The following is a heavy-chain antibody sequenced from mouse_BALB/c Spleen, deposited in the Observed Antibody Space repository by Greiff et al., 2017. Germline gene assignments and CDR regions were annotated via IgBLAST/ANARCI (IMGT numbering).Heavy chain of an antibody. Sequence: QVQLQQSAAELARPGASVKMSCKASGYPFTSYTMHWVNQRPGQGLEWIGYINPSSGYTEYNQKFKDKTTLTADKSSSTAYMQLSSLTSEDSAVYYCAREVHNYGYWGQGTTLTVSS. D-gene: IGHD2-14*01. J-gene: IGHJ2*01. CDR1: GYPFTSYT. CDR3: AREVHNYGY. V-gene: IGHV1-4*02. CDR2: INPSSGYT.